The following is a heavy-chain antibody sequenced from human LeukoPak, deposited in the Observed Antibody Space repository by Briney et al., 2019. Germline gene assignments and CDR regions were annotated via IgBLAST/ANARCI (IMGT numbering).Heavy chain of an antibody. J-gene: IGHJ3*02. Sequence: GGSLRLSCAASGFTFSSYAMHWVRQAPGKGLEWVAVISYDGSNKYYADSVKGRFTISRDNSNNTLYLQMNSMRAEDTAVYYCARDGSNGIAARPRFAFDIWGQGTMVTVSS. D-gene: IGHD6-6*01. CDR2: ISYDGSNK. V-gene: IGHV3-30*04. CDR1: GFTFSSYA. CDR3: ARDGSNGIAARPRFAFDI.